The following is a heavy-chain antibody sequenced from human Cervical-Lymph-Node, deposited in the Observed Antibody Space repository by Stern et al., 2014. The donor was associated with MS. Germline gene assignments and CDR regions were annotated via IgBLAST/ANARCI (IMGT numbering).Heavy chain of an antibody. J-gene: IGHJ4*02. CDR2: MNWKSDQI. D-gene: IGHD3-10*01. CDR1: GFIFDNFA. CDR3: AKGTYAYVSGRYDLAPVLDD. Sequence: EVQLVESGGGLVQPGRSLRLSCAASGFIFDNFAMHWVRQAPGKGLEWVSGMNWKSDQIGYADSVKGRFTISRDNAKKYVYLEMNSLRPEDTAFYYCAKGTYAYVSGRYDLAPVLDDWGQGTLVTVSS. V-gene: IGHV3-9*01.